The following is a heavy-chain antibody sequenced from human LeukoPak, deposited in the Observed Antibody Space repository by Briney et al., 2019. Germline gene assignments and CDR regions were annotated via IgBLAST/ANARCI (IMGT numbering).Heavy chain of an antibody. J-gene: IGHJ4*02. V-gene: IGHV4-39*07. Sequence: SETLSLTCTVSGGSIRSSYYYWSWIRQPPGKGLEWIGEINHSGSTNYNPSLKSRVTISVDTSKNQFSLKLSSVTAADTAVYYCARGNFGSSSSHLDYWGQGTLVTVSS. CDR2: INHSGST. CDR3: ARGNFGSSSSHLDY. D-gene: IGHD6-6*01. CDR1: GGSIRSSYYY.